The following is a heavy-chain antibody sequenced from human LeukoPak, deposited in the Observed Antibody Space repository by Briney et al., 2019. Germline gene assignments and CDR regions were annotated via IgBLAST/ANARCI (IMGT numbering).Heavy chain of an antibody. Sequence: GGSLRLSCAASGFTFNTYEMNWVRQAPGKGLEGVAYISSNGSAIHYADSVKGRFTISRDNPQNSLFLQMNSLRGEDTAVYYCGRLWRGFGELIPWGQGTLVIVSS. J-gene: IGHJ5*02. V-gene: IGHV3-48*03. CDR3: GRLWRGFGELIP. CDR2: ISSNGSAI. D-gene: IGHD3-10*01. CDR1: GFTFNTYE.